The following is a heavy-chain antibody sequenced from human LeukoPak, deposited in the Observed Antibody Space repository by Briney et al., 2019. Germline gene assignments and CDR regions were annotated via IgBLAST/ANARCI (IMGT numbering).Heavy chain of an antibody. D-gene: IGHD3-10*01. Sequence: PSETLSLTCTVSGGSISSGGYYWSWIRQHPGKGLEWIGYIYYSGSTYYNPSLKSRVTISVDTSKNQFSLKLSSMTAADTAVYYCARQVGRNYDYWGQGTLVTVSS. J-gene: IGHJ4*02. V-gene: IGHV4-31*03. CDR2: IYYSGST. CDR1: GGSISSGGYY. CDR3: ARQVGRNYDY.